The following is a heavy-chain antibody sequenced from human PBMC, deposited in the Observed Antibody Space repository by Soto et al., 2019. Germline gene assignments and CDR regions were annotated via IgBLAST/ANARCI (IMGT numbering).Heavy chain of an antibody. D-gene: IGHD4-17*01. CDR2: ISSRGSTI. Sequence: QVQLVESGGGLVKPGGSLRLSCAASGFAFSDPYMSWIRQAPGKGLEWISYISSRGSTIYYADSVKGRFTISRDNAKKSLDLQMDSLTADDTAVYYWARGGASVTTPFDYWGQGTQVTVSS. CDR3: ARGGASVTTPFDY. CDR1: GFAFSDPY. J-gene: IGHJ4*02. V-gene: IGHV3-11*01.